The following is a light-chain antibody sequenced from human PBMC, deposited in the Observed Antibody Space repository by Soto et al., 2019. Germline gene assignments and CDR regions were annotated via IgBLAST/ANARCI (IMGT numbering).Light chain of an antibody. Sequence: QSVLTQPPSASGTPGQRVTISCSGSSSNIGGNTVNWYQQLPGTAPKLLMYTNNQRPSGVPDRFSCSKSGTSASLAISGLQSEDEADDYCAAWDDSLNGVVFGGGTKLTVL. CDR3: AAWDDSLNGVV. CDR2: TNN. V-gene: IGLV1-44*01. CDR1: SSNIGGNT. J-gene: IGLJ2*01.